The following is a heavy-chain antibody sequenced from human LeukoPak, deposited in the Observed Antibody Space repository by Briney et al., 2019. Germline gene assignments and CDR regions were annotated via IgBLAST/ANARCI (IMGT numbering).Heavy chain of an antibody. J-gene: IGHJ4*02. CDR3: ARVATDCSGGSCSSHFDY. CDR2: INHSGST. V-gene: IGHV4-34*01. Sequence: SETLSLTCAVYGGSFSGYYWRWIRQPPGKGLEWIGEINHSGSTNYNPSLKSRVTIPVDTSKNQFSLKLSSVTAADTAVYYCARVATDCSGGSCSSHFDYWGQGTLVTVSS. CDR1: GGSFSGYY. D-gene: IGHD2-15*01.